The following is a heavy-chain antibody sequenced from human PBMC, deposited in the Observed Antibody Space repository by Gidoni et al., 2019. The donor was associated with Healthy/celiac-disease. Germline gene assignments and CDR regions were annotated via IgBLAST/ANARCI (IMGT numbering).Heavy chain of an antibody. D-gene: IGHD3-22*01. J-gene: IGHJ4*02. V-gene: IGHV4-4*07. CDR3: ARVFYDDSSGTFDY. CDR1: VGSISSYY. Sequence: QVQLQVSGPGLVKPSETLSLTCTVSVGSISSYYWSWLRQPAGKGLEWIGRIHTSGSTNYNPYLKSRVTMSVDTAKNQFSMKLSSVTAADTAVYYCARVFYDDSSGTFDYWGQGTLVTVSS. CDR2: IHTSGST.